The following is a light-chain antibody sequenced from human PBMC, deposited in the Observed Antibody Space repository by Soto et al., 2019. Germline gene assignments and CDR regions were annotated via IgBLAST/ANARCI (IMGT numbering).Light chain of an antibody. J-gene: IGLJ1*01. CDR1: SNPVGGYAY. CDR2: EVN. Sequence: SALTQPASVSASPGQSIPISCTGTSNPVGGYAYVSWYQLHPGKAPKLMVFEVNNRPSGGSYRFSDSKSDNTASLTISGPQAEDEPDYFCSSYSISTANLFGTGTKVTVL. V-gene: IGLV2-14*01. CDR3: SSYSISTANL.